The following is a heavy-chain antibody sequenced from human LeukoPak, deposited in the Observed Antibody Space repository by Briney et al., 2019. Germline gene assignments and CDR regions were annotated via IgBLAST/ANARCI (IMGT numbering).Heavy chain of an antibody. CDR3: AKLEGDYVWGSYRSYFDY. D-gene: IGHD3-16*02. V-gene: IGHV3-30*02. Sequence: GGSLRLSCAASGFTFSSYGMHWVRQAPGKGLEWVAFIRYDGSNKYYADSVKGRFAISRDNSKNTLYLQMNSLRAEDTAVYYCAKLEGDYVWGSYRSYFDYWGQGTLVTVSS. J-gene: IGHJ4*02. CDR2: IRYDGSNK. CDR1: GFTFSSYG.